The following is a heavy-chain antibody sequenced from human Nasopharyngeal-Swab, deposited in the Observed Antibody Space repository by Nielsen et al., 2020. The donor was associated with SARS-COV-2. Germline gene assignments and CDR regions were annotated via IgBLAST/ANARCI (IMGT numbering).Heavy chain of an antibody. Sequence: VRQAPGKGLEWVAVIWYDGSNKYYADSVKGRFTISRDNSKNTLYLQMNSLRAEDTAVYYCARGSLTTDYGDYSYFQHWGQGTLVTSPQ. CDR3: ARGSLTTDYGDYSYFQH. J-gene: IGHJ1*01. D-gene: IGHD4-17*01. CDR2: IWYDGSNK. V-gene: IGHV3-33*01.